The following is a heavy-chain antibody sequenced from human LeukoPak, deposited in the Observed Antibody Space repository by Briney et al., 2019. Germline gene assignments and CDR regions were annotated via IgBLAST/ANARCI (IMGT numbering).Heavy chain of an antibody. V-gene: IGHV3-53*01. D-gene: IGHD2-15*01. CDR2: IYGGGST. J-gene: IGHJ3*02. CDR1: GFTVSSNY. Sequence: GGSLRLSCAASGFTVSSNYMSWVRQAPGKGLEWVSVIYGGGSTYYADSVKGRFTISRDNSENTLYLQMNSLRAEDTAVYYCAIAAYDAFDIWGQGTMVTVSS. CDR3: AIAAYDAFDI.